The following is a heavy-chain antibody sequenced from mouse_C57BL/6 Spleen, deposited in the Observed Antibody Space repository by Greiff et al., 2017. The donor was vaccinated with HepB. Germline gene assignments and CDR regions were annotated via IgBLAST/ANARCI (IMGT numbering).Heavy chain of an antibody. D-gene: IGHD1-1*01. CDR2: ISSGSSTI. J-gene: IGHJ1*03. Sequence: EVNVVESGGGLVKPGGSLKLSCAASGFTFSDYGMHWVRQAPEKGLEWVAYISSGSSTIYYADTVKGRFTISRDNAKSTLFLQMTSLRSEDTAMYYCARRVTTVVATDWYFDVWGTGTTATVSS. CDR3: ARRVTTVVATDWYFDV. V-gene: IGHV5-17*01. CDR1: GFTFSDYG.